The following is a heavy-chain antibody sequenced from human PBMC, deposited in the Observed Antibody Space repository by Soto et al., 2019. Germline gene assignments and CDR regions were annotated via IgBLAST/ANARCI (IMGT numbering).Heavy chain of an antibody. D-gene: IGHD1-1*01. CDR2: INHSGST. CDR1: GGSFSGYY. CDR3: ARRPWNDYNWFDP. V-gene: IGHV4-34*01. J-gene: IGHJ5*02. Sequence: QVQLQQWGAGLLKPSETLSLTCAVYGGSFSGYYWSWIRQPPGKGLEWIGEINHSGSTNYNPSLKRRVTISVDTSKNQFSLKLSSVTAADTAVYYCARRPWNDYNWFDPWGQGTLVTVSS.